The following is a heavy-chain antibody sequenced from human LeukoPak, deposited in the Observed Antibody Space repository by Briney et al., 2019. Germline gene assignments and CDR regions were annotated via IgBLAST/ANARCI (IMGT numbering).Heavy chain of an antibody. V-gene: IGHV4-34*01. CDR1: GGSFSGYY. D-gene: IGHD2-15*01. CDR2: TNHSGST. J-gene: IGHJ5*02. CDR3: ARVGYCSGGSCPSYILPGWFDP. Sequence: PSETLSLTCAVYGGSFSGYYWSWIRQPPGKGLEWIGETNHSGSTNYNPSLKSRVTISVDTSKNQFSLKLSSVTAADTAVYYCARVGYCSGGSCPSYILPGWFDPWGQGTLVTVSS.